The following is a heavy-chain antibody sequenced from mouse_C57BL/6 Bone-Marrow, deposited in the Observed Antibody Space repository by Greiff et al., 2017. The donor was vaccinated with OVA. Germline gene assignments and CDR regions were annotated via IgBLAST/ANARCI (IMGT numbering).Heavy chain of an antibody. D-gene: IGHD2-4*01. V-gene: IGHV1-62-2*01. CDR2: FYPGSGSI. J-gene: IGHJ4*01. Sequence: QVQLKESGAELVKPGASVKLSCKASGYTFTEYTIHWVKQRSGQGLEWIGWFYPGSGSIKYNEKFKDKATLTADKSSITVYMELSRLTSEDSAVYFCARHEGDYDYDCAMDYWGQGTSVTVSS. CDR3: ARHEGDYDYDCAMDY. CDR1: GYTFTEYT.